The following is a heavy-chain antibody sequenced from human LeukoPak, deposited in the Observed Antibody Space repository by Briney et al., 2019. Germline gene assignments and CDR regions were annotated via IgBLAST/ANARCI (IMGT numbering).Heavy chain of an antibody. CDR3: ARAISAVAGTFDY. J-gene: IGHJ4*02. V-gene: IGHV3-30-3*01. Sequence: GGSLRLSCAASGFTFSSYAMHWVRQAPGKGLEWVAVISYDGSNKYYADSVKGRFTISRDNSKNTLYPQMNSLRAEDTAVYYCARAISAVAGTFDYWGQGTLVTVSS. CDR2: ISYDGSNK. D-gene: IGHD6-19*01. CDR1: GFTFSSYA.